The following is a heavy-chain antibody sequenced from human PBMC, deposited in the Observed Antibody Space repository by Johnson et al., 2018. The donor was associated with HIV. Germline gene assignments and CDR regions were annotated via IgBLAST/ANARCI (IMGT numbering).Heavy chain of an antibody. CDR3: ARDKANWGPSRDVGAFDI. V-gene: IGHV3-30*04. D-gene: IGHD7-27*01. Sequence: QVQLVESGGGVVQPGRSLRLSCAASGFTFSRYAMHWVRQAPGKGLAWVAVISYDGSNKYYADSVKGRFTISRDNSKNTLYLQMNSLRAEDTAVYYCARDKANWGPSRDVGAFDIWGQGTMVTVSS. CDR2: ISYDGSNK. CDR1: GFTFSRYA. J-gene: IGHJ3*02.